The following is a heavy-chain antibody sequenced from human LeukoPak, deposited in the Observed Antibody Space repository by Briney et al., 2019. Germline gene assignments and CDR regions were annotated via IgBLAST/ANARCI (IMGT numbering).Heavy chain of an antibody. D-gene: IGHD2-2*01. Sequence: SETLSLTCAVYGESFSGYYWSWIRQPPGKGLEWIGEINHSGSTNYNPSLKSRVTISVDTSKSQFSLKLSSVTAADTAVYYCAREQTGTSSPGPNWFDPWGQGTLVTVSS. CDR1: GESFSGYY. J-gene: IGHJ5*02. CDR3: AREQTGTSSPGPNWFDP. CDR2: INHSGST. V-gene: IGHV4-34*01.